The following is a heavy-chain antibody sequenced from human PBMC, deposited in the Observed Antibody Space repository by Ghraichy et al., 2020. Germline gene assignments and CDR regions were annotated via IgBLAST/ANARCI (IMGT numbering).Heavy chain of an antibody. V-gene: IGHV4-39*07. CDR3: ARETMHSSGWGENYFDT. CDR1: GGSISSSSHY. Sequence: SETLSLTCVVSGGSISSSSHYWGWIRQPPGKGLEWIGNIYYGGTTLYNPSLKTRVTISVDSSKNQFSLKMSSAIAADTAMYYCARETMHSSGWGENYFDTWGQGTLVTVSS. D-gene: IGHD6-19*01. CDR2: IYYGGTT. J-gene: IGHJ5*02.